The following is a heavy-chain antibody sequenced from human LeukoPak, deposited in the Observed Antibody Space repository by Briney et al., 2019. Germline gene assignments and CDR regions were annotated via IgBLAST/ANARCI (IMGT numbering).Heavy chain of an antibody. Sequence: SETLSLTCAVYGGSFSGYYWSWIRRPPGKGLEWIGEINHSGSTNYNPSLKSRVTISVDTSKNQFSLKPSSVTAADTAVYYCAILRRGVGATPLDYWGQGTLVTVSS. D-gene: IGHD1-26*01. CDR1: GGSFSGYY. J-gene: IGHJ4*02. CDR2: INHSGST. CDR3: AILRRGVGATPLDY. V-gene: IGHV4-34*01.